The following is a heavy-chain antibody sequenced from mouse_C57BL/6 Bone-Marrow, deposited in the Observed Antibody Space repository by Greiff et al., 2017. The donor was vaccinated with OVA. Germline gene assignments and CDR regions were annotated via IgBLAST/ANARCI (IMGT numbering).Heavy chain of an antibody. V-gene: IGHV6-3*01. CDR1: GFTFSNYW. CDR3: TANWEGAY. D-gene: IGHD4-1*01. J-gene: IGHJ3*01. Sequence: EVKLQESGGGLVQPGGSMKLSCVASGFTFSNYWMNWVRQSPEKGLEWVAQIRLKSDNYATHYAESVKGRFTISSDDSKSSVYLQMNNLRAEDTGIYYCTANWEGAYWGQGTLVTVSA. CDR2: IRLKSDNYAT.